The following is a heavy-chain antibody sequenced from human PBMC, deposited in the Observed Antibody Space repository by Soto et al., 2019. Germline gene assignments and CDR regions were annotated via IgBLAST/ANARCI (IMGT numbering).Heavy chain of an antibody. CDR1: GYTFTSYA. J-gene: IGHJ5*02. CDR3: ARGTRGYKWFDP. V-gene: IGHV1-3*01. CDR2: INAGNGNT. D-gene: IGHD3-10*01. Sequence: ASVKVSCKASGYTFTSYAMHWVRQAPGQRLEWMGWINAGNGNTKYSQKFQGRVTITRDTSASTAYMELSSLRSEDTAVYYCARGTRGYKWFDPCGQGTLVTVSS.